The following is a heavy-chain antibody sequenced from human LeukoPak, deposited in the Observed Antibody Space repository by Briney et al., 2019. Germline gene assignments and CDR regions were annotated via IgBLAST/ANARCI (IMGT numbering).Heavy chain of an antibody. V-gene: IGHV3-33*01. CDR1: GFTFSDFG. Sequence: PGRYLRLSCQASGFTFSDFGMHWVRQAPGKGLEWVAIIWFDDSKKYYAESVKGRFTISRDDSTNTVYLQMNSLRDEDTAVYYCARDWKTTSFDHWGQGTLVTVSS. J-gene: IGHJ4*02. CDR3: ARDWKTTSFDH. CDR2: IWFDDSKK. D-gene: IGHD4-17*01.